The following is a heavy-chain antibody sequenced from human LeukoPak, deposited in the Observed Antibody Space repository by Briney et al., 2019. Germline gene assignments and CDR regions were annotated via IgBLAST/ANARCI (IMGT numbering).Heavy chain of an antibody. CDR2: INHSGST. Sequence: SETLSPTCAVYGGSFSGYYWSWIRQPPGKGLEWIGEINHSGSTNYNPSLKSRVTISVDTSKNQFSLKLSSVTAADTAVYYCARGRITGTTWAHYYYYYGMDVWAKGPRSPSP. D-gene: IGHD1-7*01. CDR1: GGSFSGYY. CDR3: ARGRITGTTWAHYYYYYGMDV. J-gene: IGHJ6*02. V-gene: IGHV4-34*01.